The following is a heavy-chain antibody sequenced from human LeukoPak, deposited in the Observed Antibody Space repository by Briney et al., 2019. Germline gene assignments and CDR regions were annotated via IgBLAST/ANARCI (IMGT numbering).Heavy chain of an antibody. CDR3: AKDGGLWVSAHWGDS. V-gene: IGHV3-23*01. CDR2: ITTSDGNT. J-gene: IGHJ4*02. D-gene: IGHD7-27*01. CDR1: GFTFSGYW. Sequence: GGSLRLSCAASGFTFSGYWMSRVRQAPGKGLEWVSTITTSDGNTYYADSVKGRFTVSRDNSKNTLFLQMNSLRAEDTAVYYCAKDGGLWVSAHWGDSWGRGTLVTVSS.